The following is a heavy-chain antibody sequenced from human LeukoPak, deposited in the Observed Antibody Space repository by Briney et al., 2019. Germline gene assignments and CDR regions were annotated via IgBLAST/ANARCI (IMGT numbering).Heavy chain of an antibody. J-gene: IGHJ4*02. V-gene: IGHV3-7*03. CDR1: EFTFSNIW. D-gene: IGHD3-10*01. CDR2: IKEDGSTK. Sequence: GGSLRLSCAASEFTFSNIWMSWVRLAPGKGLEWLANIKEDGSTKYYVDSVKGRFTISRDNAKNSLFLQMNSLGAEDTAIYYCASAGIDGSRNYLLYWGQGTLVTVSS. CDR3: ASAGIDGSRNYLLY.